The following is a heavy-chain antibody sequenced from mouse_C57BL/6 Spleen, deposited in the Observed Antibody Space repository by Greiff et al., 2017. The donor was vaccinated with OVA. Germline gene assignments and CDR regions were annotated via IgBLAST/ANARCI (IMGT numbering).Heavy chain of an antibody. D-gene: IGHD2-5*01. CDR2: IYPRSGNT. CDR3: AREDSNYPLDY. CDR1: GYTFTSYG. J-gene: IGHJ2*01. Sequence: VQLVESGAELARPGASVKLSCKASGYTFTSYGISWVKQRTGQGLEWIGEIYPRSGNTYYNEKFKGKATLTADKSSSTAYMELRSLTSEDSAVYFCAREDSNYPLDYWGQGTTLTVSS. V-gene: IGHV1-81*01.